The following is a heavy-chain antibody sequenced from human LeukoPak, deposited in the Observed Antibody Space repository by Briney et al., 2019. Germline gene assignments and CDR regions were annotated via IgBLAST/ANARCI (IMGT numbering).Heavy chain of an antibody. Sequence: PSETLSLTCTVSGYSISSGYYWGWIRQPPGKGLEWIGSIYHSGSTYYNPSLKSRVTISVDTSKNQFSLKLSSVTAADTAVYYCAREGLPSGYDSAGAFDIWGQGTMVTVSS. CDR1: GYSISSGYY. V-gene: IGHV4-38-2*02. CDR2: IYHSGST. J-gene: IGHJ3*02. CDR3: AREGLPSGYDSAGAFDI. D-gene: IGHD5-12*01.